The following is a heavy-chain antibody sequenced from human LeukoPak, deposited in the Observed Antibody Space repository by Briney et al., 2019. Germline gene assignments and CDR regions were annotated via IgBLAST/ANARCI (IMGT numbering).Heavy chain of an antibody. D-gene: IGHD2-8*01. CDR2: IRYDGSNK. V-gene: IGHV3-30*02. Sequence: GGSLRLSCAASGFTFSSYWMHWVRQAPGKGLEWVAFIRYDGSNKYYADSVKGRFTISRDNSKNTLYLQMNSLRAEDTAVYYCAREYCTNGVCRKRLYYFDYWGQGTLVTVSS. CDR1: GFTFSSYW. CDR3: AREYCTNGVCRKRLYYFDY. J-gene: IGHJ4*02.